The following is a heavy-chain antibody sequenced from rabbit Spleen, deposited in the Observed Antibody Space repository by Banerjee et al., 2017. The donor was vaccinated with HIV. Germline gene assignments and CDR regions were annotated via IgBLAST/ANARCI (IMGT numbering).Heavy chain of an antibody. D-gene: IGHD1-1*01. V-gene: IGHV1S40*01. CDR2: IAGGSSGFT. CDR1: GFSFSGNDY. CDR3: ARDLVGVIGWNFYL. J-gene: IGHJ4*01. Sequence: QSLEESGGDLVKPGGTLTLTCTASGFSFSGNDYMCWVRQAPGKGLEWISCIAGGSSGFTYSATWAKGRFTISKTSSTTVTLQMTSLTVADTATYFCARDLVGVIGWNFYLWGQGTLVT.